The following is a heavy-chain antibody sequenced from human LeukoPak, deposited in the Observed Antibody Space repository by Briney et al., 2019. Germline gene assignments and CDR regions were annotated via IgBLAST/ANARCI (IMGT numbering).Heavy chain of an antibody. CDR2: IIPILGVA. Sequence: SVKVSCKASGGTFSSYTISWVRQAPGQGLEWMGRIIPILGVANYAQKFQGRVTITADKSTSTAYMELSSLRSEDTAVYYCARSNSGFGVLDGAFDIWGQGTMVTVSS. V-gene: IGHV1-69*02. J-gene: IGHJ3*02. CDR3: ARSNSGFGVLDGAFDI. CDR1: GGTFSSYT. D-gene: IGHD4-23*01.